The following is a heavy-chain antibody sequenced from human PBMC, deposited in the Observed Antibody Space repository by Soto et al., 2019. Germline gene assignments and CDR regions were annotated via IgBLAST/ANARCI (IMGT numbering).Heavy chain of an antibody. V-gene: IGHV3-23*01. CDR1: GFTFTNYA. J-gene: IGHJ4*02. D-gene: IGHD2-15*01. CDR2: ISGTGEKT. Sequence: GGSLRLSCAASGFTFTNYAMHWVRQTPGKGLEWVSTISGTGEKTFYADAVKGRFTISRDNSKSTLFVQMNSLEAEDTAVYYSAKGGTAYCSGGTCYHPFDYWGQGTLVTVSS. CDR3: AKGGTAYCSGGTCYHPFDY.